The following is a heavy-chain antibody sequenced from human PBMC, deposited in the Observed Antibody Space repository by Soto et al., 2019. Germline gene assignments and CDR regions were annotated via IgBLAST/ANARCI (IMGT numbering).Heavy chain of an antibody. Sequence: GGSLRLSCAASGFTFGTYGMQWVRQAPGKGLEWVAVISYDGYLKYYVDAVKGRFTVARDNSKNTLFLEMNSLRVEDTAVYFCAKDFKVSGSHYGTLNYYYGMDVWGQGTTVTVSS. V-gene: IGHV3-30*18. J-gene: IGHJ6*02. D-gene: IGHD3-10*01. CDR2: ISYDGYLK. CDR1: GFTFGTYG. CDR3: AKDFKVSGSHYGTLNYYYGMDV.